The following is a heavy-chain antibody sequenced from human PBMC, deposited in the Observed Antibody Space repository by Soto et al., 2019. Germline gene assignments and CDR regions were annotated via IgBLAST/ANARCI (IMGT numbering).Heavy chain of an antibody. J-gene: IGHJ4*02. CDR3: ARDSTVTMVRGVIITCAY. CDR1: GGTFSSYT. D-gene: IGHD3-10*01. V-gene: IGHV1-69*04. Sequence: SVKVSCKASGGTFSSYTISWVRQAPGQGLEWMGRIIPILGIANYAQKFQGRVTITADKSTSTAYMELSSLRSEDTAVYYCARDSTVTMVRGVIITCAYWGQGTLVTVS. CDR2: IIPILGIA.